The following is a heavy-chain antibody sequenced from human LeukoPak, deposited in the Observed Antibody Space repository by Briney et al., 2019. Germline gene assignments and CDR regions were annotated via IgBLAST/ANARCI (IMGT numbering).Heavy chain of an antibody. J-gene: IGHJ4*02. CDR1: GCSISSYY. CDR3: ARTDSSGWYVFDY. V-gene: IGHV4-59*01. CDR2: IHYSGST. Sequence: SETLSLTCTVSGCSISSYYWSWIRQPPGKGLEWIGHIHYSGSTNHNPSLKGRVTISVDTSKKQFSLKLSSVTAADTAVYYWARTDSSGWYVFDYWGQGTLVTVSS. D-gene: IGHD6-19*01.